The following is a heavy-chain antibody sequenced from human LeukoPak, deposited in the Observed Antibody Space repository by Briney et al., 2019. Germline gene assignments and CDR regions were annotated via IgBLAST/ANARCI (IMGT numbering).Heavy chain of an antibody. CDR2: ISSSSSYI. J-gene: IGHJ4*02. V-gene: IGHV3-21*01. CDR3: ASPAVPYCSSTSCYFFDY. Sequence: GGSLRLSCAASGFTFSSYSMNWVRQAPGKGLEWVSSISSSSSYIDYADSVKGRFTISRDNAKNSLYLQMNSLRAEDTAVYYCASPAVPYCSSTSCYFFDYWGQGTLVTVSS. CDR1: GFTFSSYS. D-gene: IGHD2-2*01.